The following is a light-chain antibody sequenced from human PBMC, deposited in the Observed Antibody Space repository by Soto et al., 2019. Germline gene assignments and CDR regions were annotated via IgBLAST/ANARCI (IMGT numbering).Light chain of an antibody. Sequence: QSALTQPPSASGSPGQSVTICCTGTSSDVGGYNYVSWYQQHPGKAPKLMIYEVSKRPSGVPDRFSGSKSGNTASLTVSGLQAEDEADYYCSSYAGSNLLFGGGTQLTVL. CDR1: SSDVGGYNY. CDR3: SSYAGSNLL. J-gene: IGLJ2*01. CDR2: EVS. V-gene: IGLV2-8*01.